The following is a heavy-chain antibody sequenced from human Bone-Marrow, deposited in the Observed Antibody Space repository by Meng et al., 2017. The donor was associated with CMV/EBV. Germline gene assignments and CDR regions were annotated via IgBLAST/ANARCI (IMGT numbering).Heavy chain of an antibody. Sequence: GESLKISCAASGFTFSSYAMNWVRQAPGKGLEWVSYISSSISTTYYADSVKGRFTISRDNAKNSLHLQMNSLRAEDTAVYYCARGSHGSGSFYPQPFDYWGQGTLVTVSS. D-gene: IGHD3-10*01. J-gene: IGHJ4*02. CDR2: ISSSISTT. CDR3: ARGSHGSGSFYPQPFDY. V-gene: IGHV3-48*04. CDR1: GFTFSSYA.